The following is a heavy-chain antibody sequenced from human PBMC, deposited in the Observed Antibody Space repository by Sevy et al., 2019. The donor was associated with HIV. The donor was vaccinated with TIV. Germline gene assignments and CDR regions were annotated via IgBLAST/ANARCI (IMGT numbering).Heavy chain of an antibody. CDR3: GRDPCHGGDCSIDY. CDR2: IKEDGSEK. D-gene: IGHD2-21*02. V-gene: IGHV3-7*01. CDR1: GFNFRSYW. J-gene: IGHJ4*02. Sequence: GGSLRLSCAASGFNFRSYWMTWVRQAPGKGLEWVANIKEDGSEKYYVDSVKGRFTISRDNAKNSVYLQMNSLRAEDTAVYYCGRDPCHGGDCSIDYWGQGTLVTVSS.